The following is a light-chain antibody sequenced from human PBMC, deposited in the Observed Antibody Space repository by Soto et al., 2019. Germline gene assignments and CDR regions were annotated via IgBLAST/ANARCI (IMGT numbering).Light chain of an antibody. Sequence: EIVLTQSPATLSLSPGERATLSCRASQSVSNSYFAWHQQKPGQTPRLLIYAASSRPTGIPDRFSGSESGTDFTLTITRLEPEDFAVYYCHQYGSSPYTFGQGTKLEI. CDR3: HQYGSSPYT. CDR1: QSVSNSY. V-gene: IGKV3-20*01. CDR2: AAS. J-gene: IGKJ2*01.